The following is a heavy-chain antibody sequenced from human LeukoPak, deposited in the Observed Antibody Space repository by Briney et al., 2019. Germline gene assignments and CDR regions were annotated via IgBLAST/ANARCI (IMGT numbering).Heavy chain of an antibody. CDR2: IRSKANSYAT. V-gene: IGHV3-73*01. Sequence: PGGSLRLSCAASGFTFSGSAMHWVRQASGKGLEWVGRIRSKANSYATAYAASVKGRFTISRDDSKNTAYLQMNSLRTEDTAVNYCTRLGYGDYLNYWGQGTLVTVSS. J-gene: IGHJ4*02. CDR3: TRLGYGDYLNY. D-gene: IGHD4-17*01. CDR1: GFTFSGSA.